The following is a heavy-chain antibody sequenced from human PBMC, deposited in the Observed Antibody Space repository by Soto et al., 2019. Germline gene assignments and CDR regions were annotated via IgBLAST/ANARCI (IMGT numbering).Heavy chain of an antibody. Sequence: EVQLVESGGGLVQPGGSLRLSCAASGFTFSTYWMHWVRQAPGKGLEWLSRMNSDGGTTNYADSVQGRFTISRDNAKNPLFLQINGLRAEDTAVYYCATAGYYRFDYWGQGTLLTVSS. CDR2: MNSDGGTT. V-gene: IGHV3-74*01. CDR3: ATAGYYRFDY. D-gene: IGHD2-8*01. CDR1: GFTFSTYW. J-gene: IGHJ4*02.